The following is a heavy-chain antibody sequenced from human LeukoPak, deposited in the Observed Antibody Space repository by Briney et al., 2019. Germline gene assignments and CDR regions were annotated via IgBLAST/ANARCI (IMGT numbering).Heavy chain of an antibody. D-gene: IGHD3-10*01. Sequence: ASVKVSCKVSGYTLTELSMHWVRQAPGNGLEWPGGFDPEDGETIYAQKFQGRVTMTEDTSTDTAYMELSSLRSEDTAVYYCATTNYGSGSTLDYWGQGTLVTVSS. CDR3: ATTNYGSGSTLDY. J-gene: IGHJ4*02. CDR1: GYTLTELS. CDR2: FDPEDGET. V-gene: IGHV1-24*01.